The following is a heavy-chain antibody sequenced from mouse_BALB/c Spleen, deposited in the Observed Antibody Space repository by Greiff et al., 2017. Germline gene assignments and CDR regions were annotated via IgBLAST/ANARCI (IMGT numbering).Heavy chain of an antibody. D-gene: IGHD1-1*01. J-gene: IGHJ3*01. Sequence: VQVVESGPGLVQPSQSLSITCTVSGFSLTSYGVHWVRQSPGKGLEWLGVIWSGGSTDYNAAFISRLSISKDNSKSQVFFKMNSLQANDTAIYYCARDYGSSYVWFAYWGQGTLVTVSA. V-gene: IGHV2-2*02. CDR2: IWSGGST. CDR3: ARDYGSSYVWFAY. CDR1: GFSLTSYG.